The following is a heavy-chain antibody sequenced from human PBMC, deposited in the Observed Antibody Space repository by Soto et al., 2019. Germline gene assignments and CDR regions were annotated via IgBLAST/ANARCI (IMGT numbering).Heavy chain of an antibody. CDR3: ARRPSGSWSDDY. D-gene: IGHD6-13*01. CDR2: IYHSGNT. CDR1: GGSISDYS. Sequence: QVQLQESGPGLVKPSETLSITCTVSGGSISDYSWSWIRQPPGKGLELIGYIYHSGNTKYNPALKRRVTISVDTSKNQFSLKLSSVTAADTAVYCGARRPSGSWSDDYGGQGTLVAVS. J-gene: IGHJ4*02. V-gene: IGHV4-59*08.